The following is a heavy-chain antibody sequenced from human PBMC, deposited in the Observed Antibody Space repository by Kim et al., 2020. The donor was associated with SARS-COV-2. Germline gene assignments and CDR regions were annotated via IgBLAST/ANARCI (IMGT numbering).Heavy chain of an antibody. CDR1: GYSFTSYW. V-gene: IGHV5-10-1*01. D-gene: IGHD6-13*01. CDR2: IDPSDSYT. J-gene: IGHJ4*02. Sequence: GESLKISCKGSGYSFTSYWISWVRQMPGKGLEWMGRIDPSDSYTNYSPSFQGHVTISADKSISTAYLQWSSLKASDTAMYYCARHVRQISYSSSWYGFDYWGQGTLVTVSS. CDR3: ARHVRQISYSSSWYGFDY.